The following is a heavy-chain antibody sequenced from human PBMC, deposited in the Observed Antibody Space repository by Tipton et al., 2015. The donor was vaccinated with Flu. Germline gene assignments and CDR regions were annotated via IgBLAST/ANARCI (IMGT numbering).Heavy chain of an antibody. D-gene: IGHD3-22*01. CDR3: VRVDYDNSWTLFDF. Sequence: TLSLTRTVSGGAITGHSWNWIRQPAGKSLEWIGRVSTTKRTDYNPSLKSRVTMSVDMSTSQFSLTLISVSAADTAVYYCVRVDYDNSWTLFDFWGRGILVTVSS. J-gene: IGHJ4*02. CDR2: VSTTKRT. V-gene: IGHV4-4*07. CDR1: GGAITGHS.